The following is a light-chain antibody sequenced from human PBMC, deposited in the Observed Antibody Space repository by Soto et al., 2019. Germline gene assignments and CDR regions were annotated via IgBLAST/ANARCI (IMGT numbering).Light chain of an antibody. CDR1: QSVSSSY. J-gene: IGKJ1*01. CDR3: QQYGSSPV. CDR2: GAS. Sequence: EIALTQSPGTLSLSPGDRATLSCRASQSVSSSYLGWYQKKPGQAHMLLIYGASSRATGIPDRFSGSGCGTDFTLTISRLEDEDVAVYYCQQYGSSPVFGQGTKVEIK. V-gene: IGKV3-20*01.